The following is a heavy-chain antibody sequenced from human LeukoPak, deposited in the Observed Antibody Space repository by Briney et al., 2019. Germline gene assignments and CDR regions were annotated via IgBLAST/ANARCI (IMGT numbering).Heavy chain of an antibody. CDR3: AKDPGDAFDI. Sequence: GGSLRLSCAASGFIFSSYAMSWVRQAPGKGLEWVSAISGSGGSTYYADSVKGRFTISRDNSKNTLYLQVNSLRAEDTAVYYCAKDPGDAFDIWGQGTMVTVSS. CDR2: ISGSGGST. V-gene: IGHV3-23*01. J-gene: IGHJ3*02. CDR1: GFIFSSYA.